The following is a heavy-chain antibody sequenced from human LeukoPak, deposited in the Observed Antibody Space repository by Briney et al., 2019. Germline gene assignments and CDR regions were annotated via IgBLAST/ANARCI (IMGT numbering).Heavy chain of an antibody. Sequence: GGSLRLSCAASGFTFSIYGMHWVRQAPGKGLEWVAVISYDGSNKYHADSVKGRFTISRDNSKNTLYLQMNSLRAEDTAVYYCAKGGGSYFGYYYYYMDVWGKGATVTVSS. CDR3: AKGGGSYFGYYYYYMDV. V-gene: IGHV3-30*18. D-gene: IGHD1-26*01. CDR2: ISYDGSNK. CDR1: GFTFSIYG. J-gene: IGHJ6*03.